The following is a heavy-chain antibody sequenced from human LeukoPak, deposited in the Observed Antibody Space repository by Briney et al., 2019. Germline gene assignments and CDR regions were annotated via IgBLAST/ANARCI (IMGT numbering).Heavy chain of an antibody. Sequence: GGSLRLSCAASGFTFSSYDMHWVRQAPGKGLEWVSAIGTAGDTYYPGSVKGRFTISRENAKNPFYLQMNSLRAGDTAVYYCARALRGVVAAKGDYYYYGMDVWGQGTTVTVSS. D-gene: IGHD2-15*01. CDR3: ARALRGVVAAKGDYYYYGMDV. CDR2: IGTAGDT. J-gene: IGHJ6*02. CDR1: GFTFSSYD. V-gene: IGHV3-13*01.